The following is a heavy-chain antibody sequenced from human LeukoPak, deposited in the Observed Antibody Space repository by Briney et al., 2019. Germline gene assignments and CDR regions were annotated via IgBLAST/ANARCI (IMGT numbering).Heavy chain of an antibody. CDR1: GFTFSSYS. Sequence: GGSLRLSCAASGFTFSSYSMNWVRQAPGKGLEWVSSISSSSSYIHYADSMKGRFTISRDNAKNSLYLQMNSLRAEDTAVYYCARDPGHDTSNYGGLDFWGQGTLVTVSS. CDR2: ISSSSSYI. CDR3: ARDPGHDTSNYGGLDF. D-gene: IGHD4-11*01. V-gene: IGHV3-21*01. J-gene: IGHJ4*02.